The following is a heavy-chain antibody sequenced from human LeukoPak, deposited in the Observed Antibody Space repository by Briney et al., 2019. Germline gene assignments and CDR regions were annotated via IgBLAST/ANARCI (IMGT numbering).Heavy chain of an antibody. Sequence: ASVKVSCKASGYTFTSYDINWVRQATGQGLEWRGWMNPNSGNTGYAQKFQGRVTMTRNTSISTAYMELSSLRSEDTAVYYCARGIAAAGMNWFDPWGQGTLVTVSS. CDR1: GYTFTSYD. J-gene: IGHJ5*02. D-gene: IGHD6-13*01. CDR3: ARGIAAAGMNWFDP. CDR2: MNPNSGNT. V-gene: IGHV1-8*01.